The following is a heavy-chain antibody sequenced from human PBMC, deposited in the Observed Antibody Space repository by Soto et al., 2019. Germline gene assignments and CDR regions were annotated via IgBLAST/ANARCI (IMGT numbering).Heavy chain of an antibody. CDR1: GFTVSSNY. J-gene: IGHJ4*02. D-gene: IGHD3-3*01. V-gene: IGHV3-66*01. Sequence: EVQLVESGGGLVQPGGSRTLSCAASGFTVSSNYMSWVRQAPGLGLEWVSLIWSGGSTYYADSVKGRFTISRDRSKNTLYLQMNGLRAEDTAVYYCARCDFLSGYYSYWGQGALVTVSS. CDR2: IWSGGST. CDR3: ARCDFLSGYYSY.